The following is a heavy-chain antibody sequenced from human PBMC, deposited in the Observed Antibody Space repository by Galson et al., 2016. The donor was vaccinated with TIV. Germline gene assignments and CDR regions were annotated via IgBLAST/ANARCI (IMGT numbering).Heavy chain of an antibody. D-gene: IGHD6-13*01. CDR2: IRSSSSYK. Sequence: LRLSCAASGFTFSSYTMTWVRQAPGKGLEWVSSIRSSSSYKSYADSVKGRFTISRDNAKNSLYLQMNSLRADDTALYYCAKGAGRYSSSWYFDYWCQGTLVPVSS. CDR1: GFTFSSYT. J-gene: IGHJ4*02. V-gene: IGHV3-21*04. CDR3: AKGAGRYSSSWYFDY.